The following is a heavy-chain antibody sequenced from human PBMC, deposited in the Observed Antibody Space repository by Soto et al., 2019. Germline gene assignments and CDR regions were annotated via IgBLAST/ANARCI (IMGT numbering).Heavy chain of an antibody. D-gene: IGHD6-6*01. CDR2: VSGSGGNT. V-gene: IGHV3-23*01. Sequence: GGSLRLSCAASGFTFSSYAMSWVRQAPGKGLEWVSAVSGSGGNTYYADSVKGRFTISRDNSKNTLYLQMNDLRAEDTAIYYCAKSITARPFDYWGQGALVTVSS. CDR1: GFTFSSYA. J-gene: IGHJ4*02. CDR3: AKSITARPFDY.